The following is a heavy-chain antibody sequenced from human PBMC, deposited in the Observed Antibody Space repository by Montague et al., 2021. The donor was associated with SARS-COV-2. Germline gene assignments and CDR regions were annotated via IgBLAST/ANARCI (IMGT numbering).Heavy chain of an antibody. CDR1: GGSISNGSYP. CDR3: ARGGADFGDYGWLDP. Sequence: TLSLTCSVSGGSISNGSYPWSWIRQPAGKGLEWIGYIFPGGXTXYXXXXQXRVTISIDNSKNQLSLRLTSITAADTAVYFCARGGADFGDYGWLDPWGQGILVTVS. V-gene: IGHV4-30-2*01. J-gene: IGHJ5*02. D-gene: IGHD4-17*01. CDR2: IFPGGXT.